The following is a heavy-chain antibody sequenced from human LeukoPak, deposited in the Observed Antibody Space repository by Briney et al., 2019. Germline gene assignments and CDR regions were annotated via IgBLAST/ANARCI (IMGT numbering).Heavy chain of an antibody. Sequence: ASVKVSCKASGGTFSSYAISWVRQAPGQGLEWTGRIIPIFGTANYAQKFQGRVTITTDESTSTAYMELSSLRSEDTAVYYCARSLTGTTDFDYWGQGTLVTVSS. CDR1: GGTFSSYA. J-gene: IGHJ4*02. V-gene: IGHV1-69*05. CDR3: ARSLTGTTDFDY. D-gene: IGHD1-7*01. CDR2: IIPIFGTA.